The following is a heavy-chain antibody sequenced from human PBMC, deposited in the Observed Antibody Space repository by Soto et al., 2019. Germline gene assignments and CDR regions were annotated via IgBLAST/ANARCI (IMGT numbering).Heavy chain of an antibody. Sequence: QVQLVQSGAEVKKPGSSVKVSCKASGGTFSSYAITWVRQAPGQGLEWMGGIIPIFGTANYAQKFQGRVRITEDEPTSTAYMGLGSLRSEDTAVYYCARDRGPSSGYYPYWFDPWGQGTLVTVSS. J-gene: IGHJ5*02. V-gene: IGHV1-69*12. CDR3: ARDRGPSSGYYPYWFDP. D-gene: IGHD3-22*01. CDR1: GGTFSSYA. CDR2: IIPIFGTA.